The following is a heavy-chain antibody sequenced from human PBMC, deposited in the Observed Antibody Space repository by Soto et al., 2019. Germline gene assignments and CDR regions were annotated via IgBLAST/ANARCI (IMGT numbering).Heavy chain of an antibody. CDR2: IWYDGSNK. D-gene: IGHD6-13*01. Sequence: PGGAPRLSFAASGFTFSSYGLHWGRQGPGKGVGWVAVIWYDGSNKYYADSVKGRFTISRDNSKNTLYLQMNSLRAEDTAVYYCASGYSSSWYSAYYYYGMDVWGQGTTVTVSS. CDR3: ASGYSSSWYSAYYYYGMDV. J-gene: IGHJ6*02. V-gene: IGHV3-33*01. CDR1: GFTFSSYG.